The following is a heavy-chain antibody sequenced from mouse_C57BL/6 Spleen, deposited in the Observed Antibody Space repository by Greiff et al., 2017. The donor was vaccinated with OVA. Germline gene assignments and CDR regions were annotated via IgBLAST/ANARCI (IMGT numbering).Heavy chain of an antibody. CDR1: GFSLTSYG. V-gene: IGHV2-5*01. CDR2: IWRGGST. D-gene: IGHD1-1*01. Sequence: VQLQQSGPGLVQPSQSLSITCTVSGFSLTSYGVHWVRQSPGKGLEWLGVIWRGGSTDYTAAFMSRLSITKDNSKSQVFFKMNSLQADDTAIYYCAKNYYGSSYYFDYWGQGTTLTVSS. J-gene: IGHJ2*01. CDR3: AKNYYGSSYYFDY.